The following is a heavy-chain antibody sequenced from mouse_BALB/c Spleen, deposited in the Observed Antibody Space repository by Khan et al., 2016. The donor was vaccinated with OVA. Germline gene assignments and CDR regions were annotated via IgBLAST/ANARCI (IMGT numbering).Heavy chain of an antibody. D-gene: IGHD1-1*01. J-gene: IGHJ2*01. CDR1: GYTFTSYW. V-gene: IGHV1-87*01. CDR3: VRGGITTGYFDY. CDR2: IYPGDGNT. Sequence: QIQLVQSGTELARPGASVKLSCKASGYTFTSYWMQWVKQRPGQGLEWIGAIYPGDGNTRYTQKFKGKATLTADKSSSTAYMQLISLASEDSAVYFCVRGGITTGYFDYWGQGTTLTVSS.